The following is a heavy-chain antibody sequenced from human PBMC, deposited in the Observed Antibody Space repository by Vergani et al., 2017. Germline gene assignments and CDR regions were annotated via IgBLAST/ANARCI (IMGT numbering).Heavy chain of an antibody. CDR3: ARGEYYYDSSGYYHFDY. V-gene: IGHV3-21*01. CDR1: GFTFSSYS. CDR2: ISSSSSYI. Sequence: EVQLVESGGGLVKPGGSLRLSCAASGFTFSSYSMNWVRPAPGKGLEWVSSISSSSSYIYYADSVKGRFTISRDNAKNSLYLQMNSLRAEDTAVYYCARGEYYYDSSGYYHFDYWGQGTLVTVSS. J-gene: IGHJ4*02. D-gene: IGHD3-22*01.